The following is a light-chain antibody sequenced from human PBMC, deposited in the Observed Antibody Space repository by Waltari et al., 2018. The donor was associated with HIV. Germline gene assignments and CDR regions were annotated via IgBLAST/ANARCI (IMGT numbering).Light chain of an antibody. CDR2: EVN. J-gene: IGLJ1*01. V-gene: IGLV2-14*01. CDR1: SSDVGAYNS. CDR3: SSFTGSNTYV. Sequence: QSALTQPASVSGSLGQSLTISCTGTSSDVGAYNSVSWYQQRPGKVPKLLIYEVNSRPSGIDNRFSGSKSGNTASLTISGLQVEDEADYYCSSFTGSNTYVFGSGTKVTVL.